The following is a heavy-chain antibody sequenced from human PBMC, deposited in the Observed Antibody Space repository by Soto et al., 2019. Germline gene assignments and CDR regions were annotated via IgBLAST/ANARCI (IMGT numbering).Heavy chain of an antibody. Sequence: ASVKVSCKASGHTFTVYYMHWVRQAPGQGLEWMGWINPKSGGTMYPQKFQGRVTMTWDTSISTAYMALTRLRSDDTAVYYCARDLAKGGGSAGFDYWGQGTLVTVSS. J-gene: IGHJ4*02. CDR3: ARDLAKGGGSAGFDY. V-gene: IGHV1-2*02. CDR1: GHTFTVYY. D-gene: IGHD1-26*01. CDR2: INPKSGGT.